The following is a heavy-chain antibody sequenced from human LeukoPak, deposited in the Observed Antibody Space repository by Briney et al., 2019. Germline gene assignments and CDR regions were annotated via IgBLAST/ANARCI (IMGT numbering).Heavy chain of an antibody. J-gene: IGHJ4*02. D-gene: IGHD3-10*01. CDR2: INHSGST. V-gene: IGHV4-34*01. Sequence: SETLSLTCAVYGGSFSGYYWSWIRQPPGKGLEWIGEINHSGSTNYNTSLKSRVTISVDTSKNQFPLKLSSVTAADTAGYYCAGVSYGSWSYYLKRPTTQDYWGQGTLVTVSS. CDR1: GGSFSGYY. CDR3: AGVSYGSWSYYLKRPTTQDY.